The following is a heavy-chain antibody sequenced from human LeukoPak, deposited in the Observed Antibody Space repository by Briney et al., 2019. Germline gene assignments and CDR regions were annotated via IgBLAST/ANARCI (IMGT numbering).Heavy chain of an antibody. CDR1: GFRFKDYS. Sequence: GGSLRLSCAASGFRFKDYSMTWVRQAPGKGPEWVSAISGGGENTYYADSVKGRFTISRDNAKTTLYLQMNSLRPEDTAVYYCARDSGTQGPYYYGLDVWGQGTTVTVSS. CDR3: ARDSGTQGPYYYGLDV. J-gene: IGHJ6*02. V-gene: IGHV3-23*01. D-gene: IGHD1-7*01. CDR2: ISGGGENT.